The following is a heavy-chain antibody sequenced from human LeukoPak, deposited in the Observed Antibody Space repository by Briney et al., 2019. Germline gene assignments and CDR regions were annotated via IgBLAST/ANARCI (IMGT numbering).Heavy chain of an antibody. J-gene: IGHJ5*02. CDR3: ARDKGVVGTLTP. CDR1: GFMFSSYW. Sequence: GGSLRLSCAASGFMFSSYWMSWVRQAPEKGLEWVANIKEDGSEKYFVDSVKGRFTISRDNAKNSLYLQMNSLRAEDTAIYYCARDKGVVGTLTPWGQGTLVTVSS. CDR2: IKEDGSEK. V-gene: IGHV3-7*01. D-gene: IGHD2-21*01.